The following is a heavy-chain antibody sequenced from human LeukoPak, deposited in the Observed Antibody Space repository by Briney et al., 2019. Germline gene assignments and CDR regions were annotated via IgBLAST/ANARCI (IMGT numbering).Heavy chain of an antibody. CDR1: GFTFSSYS. CDR3: ARDAEMATIRVFDI. D-gene: IGHD5-24*01. V-gene: IGHV3-21*01. Sequence: GASLRLSCAASGFTFSSYSMNWVRQAPGKGLEWVSSISSISSYIYYADSVKGRFTISRDNAKNSLYLQMNSLRAEDTAVYYCARDAEMATIRVFDIWGQGTMVTVSS. CDR2: ISSISSYI. J-gene: IGHJ3*02.